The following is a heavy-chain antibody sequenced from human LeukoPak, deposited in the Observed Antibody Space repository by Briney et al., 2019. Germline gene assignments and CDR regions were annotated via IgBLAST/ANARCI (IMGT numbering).Heavy chain of an antibody. Sequence: GASVKVSCKVSGYTLTELSMHWVRQAPGKGLEWMGGFDPEDGETIYAQKFQGRVTMTEDTSTNTAYMELSSLRSEDTAVYYCARIAGVRGVITSDYYYGMDVWGQGTTVTVSS. V-gene: IGHV1-24*01. CDR2: FDPEDGET. D-gene: IGHD3-10*01. CDR3: ARIAGVRGVITSDYYYGMDV. CDR1: GYTLTELS. J-gene: IGHJ6*02.